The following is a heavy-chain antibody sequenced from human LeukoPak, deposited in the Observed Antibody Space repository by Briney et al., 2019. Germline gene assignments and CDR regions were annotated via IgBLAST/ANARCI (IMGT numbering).Heavy chain of an antibody. J-gene: IGHJ4*02. CDR1: GGSFSGYY. Sequence: SSETLSLTCAVYGGSFSGYYWSWIRQPPGKGLEWIGEINHAGSADYNPSLKSRVTISVDSSKNQFSLKLSSVTAADTAVYYCARRLKPMFSFASYFHYWGQGTLVTVSS. CDR3: ARRLKPMFSFASYFHY. V-gene: IGHV4-34*01. D-gene: IGHD3-10*02. CDR2: INHAGSA.